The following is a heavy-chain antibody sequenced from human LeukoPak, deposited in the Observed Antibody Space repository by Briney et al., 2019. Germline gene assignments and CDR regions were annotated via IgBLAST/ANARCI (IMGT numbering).Heavy chain of an antibody. CDR1: GFPFSSYR. CDR3: ARHAPTSSAFDY. CDR2: IGSISSAI. J-gene: IGHJ4*02. D-gene: IGHD6-19*01. V-gene: IGHV3-48*04. Sequence: PGGSLRLSCAASGFPFSSYRMNWVRQAPGEGLEWGSYIGSISSAIYYADSVKGRFTISRDNAKNSLYLQMNSLRAEDTAVYYCARHAPTSSAFDYWGQGTLVAVSS.